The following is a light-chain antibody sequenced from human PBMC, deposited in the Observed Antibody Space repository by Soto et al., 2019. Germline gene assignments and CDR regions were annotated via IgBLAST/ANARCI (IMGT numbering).Light chain of an antibody. V-gene: IGLV2-8*01. J-gene: IGLJ2*01. CDR3: SSFAGNNNLV. CDR1: SSDVGGYNY. Sequence: QSALTQPPSASGSPGQSVTISCTGTSSDVGGYNYVSWYQQHPGKAPKLMISEVSKRPSGVPHRFSGSKSGNTASLTVAGLHAEDEADYCGSSFAGNNNLVFGGGTKVTVL. CDR2: EVS.